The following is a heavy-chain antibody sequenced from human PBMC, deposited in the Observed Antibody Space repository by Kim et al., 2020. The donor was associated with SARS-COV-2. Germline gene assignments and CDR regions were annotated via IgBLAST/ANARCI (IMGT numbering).Heavy chain of an antibody. CDR3: ARDIVATIGCFDY. J-gene: IGHJ4*02. CDR2: ISSSSSYI. V-gene: IGHV3-21*01. CDR1: GFTFSSYS. D-gene: IGHD5-12*01. Sequence: GGSLRLSCAASGFTFSSYSMNWVRQAPGKGLEWVSSISSSSSYIYYADSVKGRFTISRDNAKNSLYLQMNSLRAEDTAVYYCARDIVATIGCFDYWGQGTLVTVSS.